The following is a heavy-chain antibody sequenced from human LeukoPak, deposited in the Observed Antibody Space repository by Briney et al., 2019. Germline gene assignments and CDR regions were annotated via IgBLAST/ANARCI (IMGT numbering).Heavy chain of an antibody. Sequence: SETLSLTCTVSGGSISSYYWSWIRQPAGKGLEWIGRIYTSGSTNYNPSLKSRVTMSVDTSKNQLSLKLSSVTAADTAVYYCARGSPGDSYGTFDYWGQGTLVTVSS. V-gene: IGHV4-4*07. D-gene: IGHD5-18*01. CDR3: ARGSPGDSYGTFDY. J-gene: IGHJ4*02. CDR1: GGSISSYY. CDR2: IYTSGST.